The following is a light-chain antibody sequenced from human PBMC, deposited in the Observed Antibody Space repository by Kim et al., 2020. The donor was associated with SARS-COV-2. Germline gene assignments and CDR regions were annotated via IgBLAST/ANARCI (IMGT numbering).Light chain of an antibody. CDR2: YDS. V-gene: IGLV3-21*04. Sequence: VAPGKTARITCGGNKIVRKSVHWYQQKPGQAPVLVIYYDSDRPSGIPERFSGSNSGNTATLTISRVEAGDEADYYCQVWDSSSDHVFGTGTKVTVL. J-gene: IGLJ1*01. CDR3: QVWDSSSDHV. CDR1: KIVRKS.